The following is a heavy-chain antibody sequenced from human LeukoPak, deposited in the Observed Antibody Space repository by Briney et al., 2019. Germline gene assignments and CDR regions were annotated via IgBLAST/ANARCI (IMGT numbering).Heavy chain of an antibody. CDR1: RFTFSSYA. Sequence: GGSLRLSCAASRFTFSSYAMSWVRQAPGRGLEWVSAISGSGGSTYYADSVKGRFTISRDNSKNTLYLQMNSLRAEDTAVYYCAKEGAFIAVAGTIDYWGQGTLVTVSS. J-gene: IGHJ4*02. D-gene: IGHD6-19*01. V-gene: IGHV3-23*01. CDR2: ISGSGGST. CDR3: AKEGAFIAVAGTIDY.